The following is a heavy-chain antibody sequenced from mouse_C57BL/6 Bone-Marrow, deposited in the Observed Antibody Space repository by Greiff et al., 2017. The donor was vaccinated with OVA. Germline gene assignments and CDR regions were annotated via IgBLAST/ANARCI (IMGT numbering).Heavy chain of an antibody. V-gene: IGHV5-9*01. CDR3: ARVHYSKVYFDY. D-gene: IGHD2-5*01. J-gene: IGHJ2*01. Sequence: EVHLVESGGGLVKPGGSLKLSCAASGFTFSSYTMSWVRQTPEKRLEWVATISGGGGNTYYPDSVKGRFTISRDNAKNTLYLQMSSLRSEDTAWYYCARVHYSKVYFDYWGQGTTLTVSS. CDR2: ISGGGGNT. CDR1: GFTFSSYT.